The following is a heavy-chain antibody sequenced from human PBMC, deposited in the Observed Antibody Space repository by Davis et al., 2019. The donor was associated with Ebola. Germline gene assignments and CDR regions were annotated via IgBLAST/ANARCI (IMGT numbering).Heavy chain of an antibody. CDR1: GFTFDDYA. J-gene: IGHJ4*02. Sequence: SLKISCAASGFTFDDYAMHWVRQAPGKGLEWVSGISWNSGSIGYADSVKGRFTISRDNAKNSLYLQMNSLRAEDTALYYCAKDQARYSRGPLDYWGQGTLVTVSS. CDR3: AKDQARYSRGPLDY. V-gene: IGHV3-9*01. CDR2: ISWNSGSI. D-gene: IGHD3-10*01.